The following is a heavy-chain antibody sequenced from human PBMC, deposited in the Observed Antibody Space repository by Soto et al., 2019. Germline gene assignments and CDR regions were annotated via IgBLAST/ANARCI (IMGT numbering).Heavy chain of an antibody. CDR1: GGSVSSDRHY. D-gene: IGHD3-10*01. CDR2: VYYSGST. Sequence: QVRLQESGPGLVRPSETLSLTCTVSGGSVSSDRHYWSWVRQPPGKGLEWIGYVYYSGSTNYNVSLESRVTISVDTSQNQFSLRLTSVTAADTGVYYCARSADGSGTPYFDYWGQGTVVSVSS. J-gene: IGHJ4*02. CDR3: ARSADGSGTPYFDY. V-gene: IGHV4-61*01.